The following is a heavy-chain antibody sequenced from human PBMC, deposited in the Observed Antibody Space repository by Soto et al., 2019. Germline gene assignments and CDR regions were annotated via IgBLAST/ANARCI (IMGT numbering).Heavy chain of an antibody. V-gene: IGHV4-39*01. D-gene: IGHD6-13*01. J-gene: IGHJ4*01. Sequence: QLQLQESGPGLLKPSETLSLTCTVSGGSISSSSYYWGWIRQPPGKGLEWIGSIYYSGSTYYNPSLKSRVTISVDTSKNPVSLKLSSVTAAETAVDYWARRQTGIAAADWGQGTLVTVSP. CDR2: IYYSGST. CDR3: ARRQTGIAAAD. CDR1: GGSISSSSYY.